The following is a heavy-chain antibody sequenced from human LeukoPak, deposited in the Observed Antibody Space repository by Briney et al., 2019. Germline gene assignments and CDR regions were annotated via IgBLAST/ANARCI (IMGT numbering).Heavy chain of an antibody. CDR1: GGSINSYY. V-gene: IGHV4-59*01. D-gene: IGHD6-19*01. Sequence: SETLSLTCTVSGGSINSYYWSWIRQPPGKGLEWIGYISYSGSTDYNPSLKSRVTISVDTSKNQFSLKLNSVTAADTAVYYCAREQWLGIDYWGQGTLVTVSS. CDR2: ISYSGST. CDR3: AREQWLGIDY. J-gene: IGHJ4*02.